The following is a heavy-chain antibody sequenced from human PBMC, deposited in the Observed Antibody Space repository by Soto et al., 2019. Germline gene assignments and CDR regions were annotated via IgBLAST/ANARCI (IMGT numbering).Heavy chain of an antibody. V-gene: IGHV3-7*01. CDR3: ASVAI. CDR2: IKQDGTEK. J-gene: IGHJ4*02. D-gene: IGHD5-12*01. CDR1: GFTCSNYW. Sequence: EVQLVESGGGWVQPGGSLRLSCAASGFTCSNYWMSWVRQAPGKGLEWVANIKQDGTEKNYVDSVRGRFTISRDNAKNSLDLQMNSLTAEDTAVYYCASVAIWGQGTLVTVSS.